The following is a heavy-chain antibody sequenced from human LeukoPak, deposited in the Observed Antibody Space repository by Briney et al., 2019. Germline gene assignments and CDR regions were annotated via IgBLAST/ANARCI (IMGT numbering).Heavy chain of an antibody. V-gene: IGHV3-23*01. CDR1: GFTFSSYA. CDR2: ISGSGGST. J-gene: IGHJ5*02. CDR3: AKTGGYCSSTSCCANWFDP. Sequence: GGSLRLSCAASGFTFSSYAMSWVRQAPGKGLEWVSTISGSGGSTYYADSVKGRFTISRDNSKNTLYLQMNSLRAEDTAVYYCAKTGGYCSSTSCCANWFDPWGQGTLVTVSS. D-gene: IGHD2-2*01.